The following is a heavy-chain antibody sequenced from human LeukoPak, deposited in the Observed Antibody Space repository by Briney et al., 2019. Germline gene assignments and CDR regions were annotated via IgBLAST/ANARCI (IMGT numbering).Heavy chain of an antibody. V-gene: IGHV3-21*01. CDR1: GFTFSSYS. CDR3: ARDGGTDTHDWYFDL. CDR2: IISSSSYI. Sequence: GGSLRLSCVASGFTFSSYSMNWVRQAPGKGLEWVSSIISSSSYIYYADSVKGRFTISRDNAKNSLYLQMNSLRAEDTAVYYCARDGGTDTHDWYFDLWGRGTQFTVSS. J-gene: IGHJ2*01. D-gene: IGHD3-16*01.